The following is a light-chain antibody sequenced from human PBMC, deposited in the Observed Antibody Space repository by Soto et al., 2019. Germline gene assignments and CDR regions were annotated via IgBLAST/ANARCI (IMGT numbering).Light chain of an antibody. CDR1: SSNIGTNY. CDR3: TSFAPGRIYV. CDR2: GKD. V-gene: IGLV1-47*01. Sequence: QSVLTQPPSASGTPGQRVTISCSGSSSNIGTNYVYWYQQLPGSAPKLLIYGKDQRPSGVPDRFSGSKSGTSASLAISGLRSEDEADYYCTSFAPGRIYVFGSGTKVTVL. J-gene: IGLJ1*01.